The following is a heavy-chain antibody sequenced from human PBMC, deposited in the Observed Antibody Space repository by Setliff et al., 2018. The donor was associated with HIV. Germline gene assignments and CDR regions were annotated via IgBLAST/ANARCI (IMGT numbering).Heavy chain of an antibody. V-gene: IGHV1-18*01. Sequence: ASVKVSCKTSGYTSISYGVTWVRQVPGQGLEWVGWISTYNGNTNYAQKFQGRVTMTTDTSTSAAYLELRSLRSDDTAIYYCARVRTYSDFYYPAPIPSYYFDFWGQGTLVTVSS. D-gene: IGHD1-26*01. J-gene: IGHJ4*02. CDR2: ISTYNGNT. CDR1: GYTSISYG. CDR3: ARVRTYSDFYYPAPIPSYYFDF.